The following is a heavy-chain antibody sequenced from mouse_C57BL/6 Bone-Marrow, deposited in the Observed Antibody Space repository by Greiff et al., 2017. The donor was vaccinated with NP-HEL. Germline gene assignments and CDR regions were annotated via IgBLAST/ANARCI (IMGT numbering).Heavy chain of an antibody. Sequence: VKLQQPGTELVKPGASVKLSCKASGYTFTSYWMHWVMQRPGQGLEWIGNINPSNGGTNYNEKFKSKATLTVDKSSSTAYMQLSSLTSEDSAVYYCARRLATGTGGYFDVWGTGTTVTVSS. J-gene: IGHJ1*03. CDR2: INPSNGGT. CDR3: ARRLATGTGGYFDV. D-gene: IGHD4-1*02. V-gene: IGHV1-53*01. CDR1: GYTFTSYW.